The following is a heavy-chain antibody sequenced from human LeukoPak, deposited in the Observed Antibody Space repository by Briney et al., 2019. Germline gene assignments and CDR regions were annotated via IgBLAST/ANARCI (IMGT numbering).Heavy chain of an antibody. V-gene: IGHV4-39*07. J-gene: IGHJ6*03. CDR3: TRGSIAYYYMDV. Sequence: SETLSLTCNVSGASMSNYYWVWIRQPPGKGLEWIGSIYYGGSTYYNPSLKSRVTISVDTSKNQFSLKLSSVTAADTAVYYCTRGSIAYYYMDVWGKGTTVTISS. CDR1: GASMSNYY. CDR2: IYYGGST. D-gene: IGHD3-22*01.